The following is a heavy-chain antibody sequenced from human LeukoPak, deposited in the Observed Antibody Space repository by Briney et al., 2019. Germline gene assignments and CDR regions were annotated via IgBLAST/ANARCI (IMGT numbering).Heavy chain of an antibody. Sequence: ASVKLSCKSSGYTFTSYYMHWVRQAPGQGLEWMGIINPSGGSTSYAQKFQGRVTMTRATSTSTVYMELSSLRSEDTAVYYCARSNYYYESSGYYAKSRRDFDYWGQGTLVTVSS. CDR2: INPSGGST. D-gene: IGHD3-22*01. CDR3: ARSNYYYESSGYYAKSRRDFDY. CDR1: GYTFTSYY. J-gene: IGHJ4*02. V-gene: IGHV1-46*01.